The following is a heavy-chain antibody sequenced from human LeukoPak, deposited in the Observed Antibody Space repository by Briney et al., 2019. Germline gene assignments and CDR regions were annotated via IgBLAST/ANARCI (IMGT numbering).Heavy chain of an antibody. Sequence: GSLRLSCAASGFTFSSYAMHWVRQAPGKGLEWVAVISYDGSNKYYADSVKGRFTISRDNSKNTLYLQMNSLRAEDTAVYYCARDGTYYDFWSGYSNWFDPWGQGTLVTVSS. CDR1: GFTFSSYA. CDR3: ARDGTYYDFWSGYSNWFDP. V-gene: IGHV3-30-3*01. D-gene: IGHD3-3*01. CDR2: ISYDGSNK. J-gene: IGHJ5*02.